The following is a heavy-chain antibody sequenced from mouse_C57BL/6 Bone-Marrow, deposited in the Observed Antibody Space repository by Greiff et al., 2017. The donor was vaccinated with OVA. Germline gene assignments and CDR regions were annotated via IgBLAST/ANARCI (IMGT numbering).Heavy chain of an antibody. Sequence: DVKLVESGGGLVKPGGSLKLSCAASGFTFSDYGMHWVRQAPKKGLEWVAYISSGSSTIYYADTVKGRFTISRDNAKNTLFLQMTSLRSEDTAMYYCASGRQPMGFYAMDYWGQGTSVTVSS. CDR3: ASGRQPMGFYAMDY. CDR1: GFTFSDYG. D-gene: IGHD6-1*01. V-gene: IGHV5-17*01. J-gene: IGHJ4*01. CDR2: ISSGSSTI.